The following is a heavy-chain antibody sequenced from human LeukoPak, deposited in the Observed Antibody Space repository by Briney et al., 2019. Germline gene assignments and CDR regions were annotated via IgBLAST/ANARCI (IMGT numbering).Heavy chain of an antibody. D-gene: IGHD6-19*01. J-gene: IGHJ5*02. CDR1: GFTFRNYG. CDR3: AKEHSSGWYPYNWFDH. Sequence: GGSLRLSCVGSGFTFRNYGMTWGRRAPGKGGQWCSGISGSGVSTHYAHSVKGRVTISRDNSKNTLFLQMNSLRAEDTAIYYCAKEHSSGWYPYNWFDHWGQGSLVTVSS. V-gene: IGHV3-23*01. CDR2: ISGSGVST.